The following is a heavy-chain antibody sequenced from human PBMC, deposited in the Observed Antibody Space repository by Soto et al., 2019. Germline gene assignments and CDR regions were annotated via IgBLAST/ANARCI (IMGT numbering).Heavy chain of an antibody. Sequence: PSETLSLTCTVSGGSISSYYWSWIRQPPGKGLEWIGYIYYSGSTNYNPSLKSRVTISVDTSKNQFSLKLSSVTAADTAVYYCARIHSSSWHLSFDDWGQGSLITVSA. J-gene: IGHJ4*02. V-gene: IGHV4-59*01. CDR3: ARIHSSSWHLSFDD. CDR2: IYYSGST. D-gene: IGHD6-13*01. CDR1: GGSISSYY.